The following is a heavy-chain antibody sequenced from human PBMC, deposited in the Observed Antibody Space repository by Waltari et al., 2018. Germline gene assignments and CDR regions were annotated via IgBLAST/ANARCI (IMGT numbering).Heavy chain of an antibody. CDR1: GFPFSTYW. D-gene: IGHD6-19*01. J-gene: IGHJ3*02. Sequence: EVQLVESGGGLVQPGGSLSLSCAASGFPFSTYWMTWVRQAPGKGLEWVANIKQDGSEKSYVDSVKGRFLISRDNAKNSLSLQMNSLKAEDTAVYYCARPFRSGWYDGSFDIWGQGTMVTVSS. CDR2: IKQDGSEK. CDR3: ARPFRSGWYDGSFDI. V-gene: IGHV3-7*04.